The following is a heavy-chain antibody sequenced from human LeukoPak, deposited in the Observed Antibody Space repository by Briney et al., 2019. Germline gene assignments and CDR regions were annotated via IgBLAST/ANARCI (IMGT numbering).Heavy chain of an antibody. CDR2: INYSGST. CDR3: ARVPPVPYYYYGMDV. V-gene: IGHV4-34*01. J-gene: IGHJ6*02. CDR1: GGSFSGYY. Sequence: SETLSLTCAVYGGSFSGYYWSWIRQPPGKGLEWIGEINYSGSTNYNPSLKSRVTISVDTSKNQFSLKLSSVTAADTAVYYCARVPPVPYYYYGMDVWGQGTTVTVSS.